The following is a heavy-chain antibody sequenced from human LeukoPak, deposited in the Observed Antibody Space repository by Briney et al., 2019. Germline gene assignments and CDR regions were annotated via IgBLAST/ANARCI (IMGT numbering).Heavy chain of an antibody. Sequence: GGSLRLSCAASGFTFSSYWMHWVRQAPGKWLVWVSRINSDGSSTSYADSVKGRFTISRDNAKNTLYMQMNSLRAEDTAVYYCARPSLNSGSYFDYWGQGILVTVSS. J-gene: IGHJ4*02. D-gene: IGHD1-26*01. V-gene: IGHV3-74*01. CDR1: GFTFSSYW. CDR3: ARPSLNSGSYFDY. CDR2: INSDGSST.